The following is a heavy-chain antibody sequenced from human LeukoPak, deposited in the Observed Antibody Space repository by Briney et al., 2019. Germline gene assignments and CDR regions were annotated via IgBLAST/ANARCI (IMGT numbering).Heavy chain of an antibody. V-gene: IGHV1-8*01. CDR1: GYTFTSYD. CDR3: ARGSLQYHYYYYYMDV. J-gene: IGHJ6*03. D-gene: IGHD4-11*01. CDR2: MNPNSGNT. Sequence: ASVKVSCKASGYTFTSYDINWVRQATGQGLEWMGWMNPNSGNTGYAQKFQGRVTMTRNTSISTAYMELSSLRSEDTAVYYCARGSLQYHYYYYYMDVWGKGTTVTVSS.